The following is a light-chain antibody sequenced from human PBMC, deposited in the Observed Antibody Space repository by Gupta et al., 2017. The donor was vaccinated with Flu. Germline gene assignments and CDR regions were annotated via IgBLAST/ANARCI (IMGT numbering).Light chain of an antibody. CDR1: SSDVVGYNY. CDR3: SAYKSSRTREV. CDR2: DVS. Sequence: QPALTQPASVSRSPGQSIAISCTGTSSDVVGYNYVSWYQQHPGKAPKLMMYDVSNRPSGVPNRFSGSKSGNTASLTIYGLQAEDEADYYCSAYKSSRTREVFGTGTKVTVL. J-gene: IGLJ1*01. V-gene: IGLV2-14*01.